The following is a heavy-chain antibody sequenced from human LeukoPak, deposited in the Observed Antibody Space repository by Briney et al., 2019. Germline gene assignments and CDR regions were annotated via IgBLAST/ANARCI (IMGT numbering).Heavy chain of an antibody. D-gene: IGHD6-19*01. J-gene: IGHJ4*02. CDR1: GFTFTIYA. V-gene: IGHV3-23*01. Sequence: GGSLRLSCAASGFTFTIYAMSWVRQAPGKGLEWVSAISGGGSSTYYADSVEGRFTISRDNSKNTLYLQMNNLRAEDTAIYYCAKAEGIAVPGRDHWGQGTLVTVSS. CDR2: ISGGGSST. CDR3: AKAEGIAVPGRDH.